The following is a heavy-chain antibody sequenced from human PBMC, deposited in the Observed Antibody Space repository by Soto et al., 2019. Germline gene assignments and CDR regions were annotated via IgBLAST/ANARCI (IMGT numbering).Heavy chain of an antibody. CDR3: AKADSYGDYESNYYYMDV. Sequence: GGSLRLSCAASGFTFSNYAMNWVRQAPGKGLKWVSAISGSGGSTYYADSVKGRFTISRDNSKNTLYLQMNSLRAEDTAVYYCAKADSYGDYESNYYYMDVWGKGTTVTVSS. CDR1: GFTFSNYA. D-gene: IGHD4-17*01. J-gene: IGHJ6*03. V-gene: IGHV3-23*01. CDR2: ISGSGGST.